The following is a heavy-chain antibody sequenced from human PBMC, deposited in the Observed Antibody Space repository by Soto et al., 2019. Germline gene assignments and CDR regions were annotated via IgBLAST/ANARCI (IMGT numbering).Heavy chain of an antibody. CDR1: GFSLTTTGVG. V-gene: IGHV2-5*01. CDR2: VFWKGGE. Sequence: QITLRESGPSLVKPTETLTLTCTFSGFSLTTTGVGVGWIRQPPGKALEWLAVVFWKGGERYSPSLKSRVTXTXDXSKXQVVLTMTNMDPADTATYYCTQVYGSGSWGWYFHSWGQGTLVTVSS. D-gene: IGHD1-26*01. J-gene: IGHJ4*02. CDR3: TQVYGSGSWGWYFHS.